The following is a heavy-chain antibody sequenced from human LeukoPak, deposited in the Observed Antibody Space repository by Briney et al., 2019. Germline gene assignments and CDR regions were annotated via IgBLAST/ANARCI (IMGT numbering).Heavy chain of an antibody. J-gene: IGHJ5*02. V-gene: IGHV1-18*01. D-gene: IGHD6-13*01. CDR2: ISAYNGNT. CDR1: GYTFTSYG. Sequence: ASVKVSCKASGYTFTSYGISWVRQAPGQGLEWMGRISAYNGNTNYAQKLQGRVTMTTVTSTSTAYMELSSLRSEDTAVYYCAPSSSQWGGNWFDPWGQGTLVTVSS. CDR3: APSSSQWGGNWFDP.